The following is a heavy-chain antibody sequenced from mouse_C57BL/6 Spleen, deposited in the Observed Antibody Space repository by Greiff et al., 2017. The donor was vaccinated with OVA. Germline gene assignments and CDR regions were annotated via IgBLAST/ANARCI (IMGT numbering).Heavy chain of an antibody. D-gene: IGHD2-4*01. V-gene: IGHV14-1*01. CDR2: IDPEDGDT. CDR3: TTHDYDEAMDY. Sequence: EVQLQQSGAELVRPGASVKLSCTASGFNIKDYYMHWVKQRPEQGLEWIGRIDPEDGDTEYAPKFQGKATMTADTSSNTAYLQLSSLTSEDTAVDYCTTHDYDEAMDYWGQGTSVTVSS. J-gene: IGHJ4*01. CDR1: GFNIKDYY.